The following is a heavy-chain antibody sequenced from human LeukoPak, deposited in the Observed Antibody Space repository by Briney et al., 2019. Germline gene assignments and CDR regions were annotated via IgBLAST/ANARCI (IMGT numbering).Heavy chain of an antibody. V-gene: IGHV5-51*01. CDR1: GYRFTNYW. J-gene: IGHJ4*02. Sequence: GESLKISCKGSGYRFTNYWIGWVRQMPGKGLEWMGIIYPGDSDPRYSPSFQGQVTISADKSISTAYLQWTTLKASDTAMYYCARTGYTNGWYGSFDYWGQGTLVTVSS. CDR3: ARTGYTNGWYGSFDY. CDR2: IYPGDSDP. D-gene: IGHD6-19*01.